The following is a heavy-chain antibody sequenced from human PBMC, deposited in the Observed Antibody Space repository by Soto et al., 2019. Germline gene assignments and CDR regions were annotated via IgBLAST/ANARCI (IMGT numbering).Heavy chain of an antibody. J-gene: IGHJ5*01. CDR1: GGSISSGDYN. CDR3: ARVQIDYYDSSGFSPWPDP. CDR2: IYHSVST. D-gene: IGHD3-22*01. Sequence: PSETLSLTCAVSGGSISSGDYNWSWIRQPPGKGLEWIGYIYHSVSTYYNPSLKSRVTISVDRSKNQFSLKLSSVTAADTAVYYCARVQIDYYDSSGFSPWPDPWGQGTLVNVSS. V-gene: IGHV4-30-2*01.